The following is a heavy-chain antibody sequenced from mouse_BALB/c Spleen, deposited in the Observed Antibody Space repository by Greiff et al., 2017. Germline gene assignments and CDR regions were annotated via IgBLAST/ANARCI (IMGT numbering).Heavy chain of an antibody. CDR1: GFTFSDYY. CDR3: AREGGFDY. CDR2: ISDGGSYT. Sequence: EVQLVESGGGLVKPGGSLKLSCAASGFTFSDYYMYWVRQTPEKRLEWVATISDGGSYTYYPDSVKGRFTISRDNAKNNLYLQMSSLKSEDTAMYYCAREGGFDYWGQGTTLTVSS. V-gene: IGHV5-4*02. J-gene: IGHJ2*01.